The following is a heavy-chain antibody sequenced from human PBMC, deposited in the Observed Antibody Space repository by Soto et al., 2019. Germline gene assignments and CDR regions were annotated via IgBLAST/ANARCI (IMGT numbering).Heavy chain of an antibody. Sequence: ASVKVSCKASGGTFSSYAISWVRQAPGQGLEWMGGIIPTFGTANYAQKFQGRVTITADESTSTAYMELSSLRSEDTAVYYCARVLAVAVDAFDIWGQGTMVTVSS. CDR2: IIPTFGTA. CDR3: ARVLAVAVDAFDI. D-gene: IGHD6-19*01. V-gene: IGHV1-69*13. CDR1: GGTFSSYA. J-gene: IGHJ3*02.